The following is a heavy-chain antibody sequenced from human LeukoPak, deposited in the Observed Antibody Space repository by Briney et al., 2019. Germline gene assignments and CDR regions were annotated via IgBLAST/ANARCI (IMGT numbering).Heavy chain of an antibody. CDR3: AKEGGSGSTRRLNYYYYGMDV. D-gene: IGHD3-10*01. Sequence: GGSLRLSCAASGFTFSSYAMSWVRQAPGKGLEWVSAICGSGGSTYYADSVKGRFTISRDNSKNTLYLQMNSLRAEDTAVYYCAKEGGSGSTRRLNYYYYGMDVWGQGTTATVSS. J-gene: IGHJ6*02. V-gene: IGHV3-23*01. CDR1: GFTFSSYA. CDR2: ICGSGGST.